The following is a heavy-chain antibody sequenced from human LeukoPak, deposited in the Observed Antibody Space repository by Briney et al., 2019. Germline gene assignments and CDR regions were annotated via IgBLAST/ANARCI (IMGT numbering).Heavy chain of an antibody. J-gene: IGHJ4*02. V-gene: IGHV3-30*04. CDR2: ISYDGSNK. Sequence: GGSLRLSCVASGFTFSSYAMHWVRQAPGKGLEWVAVISYDGSNKYYADSVKGRFTISRDNSKNTLYLQMNSLRAEDTAVYYCARDSSRKYFDYWGQGTLVTVSS. CDR3: ARDSSRKYFDY. D-gene: IGHD1-14*01. CDR1: GFTFSSYA.